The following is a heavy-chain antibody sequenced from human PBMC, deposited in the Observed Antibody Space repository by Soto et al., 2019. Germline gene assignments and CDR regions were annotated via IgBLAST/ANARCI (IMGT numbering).Heavy chain of an antibody. Sequence: QVQLVQSGAEVKKPGSSVKVSCKASGGTFSSYAISWVRQAPGQGLEWMGGIIPIFGTANYAQKFQGRVTITRDTSASTAYMELSSLRSEDTAVYYCARSLLIAARPEAFDIWGQGTMVTVSS. CDR2: IIPIFGTA. V-gene: IGHV1-69*06. CDR1: GGTFSSYA. D-gene: IGHD6-6*01. J-gene: IGHJ3*02. CDR3: ARSLLIAARPEAFDI.